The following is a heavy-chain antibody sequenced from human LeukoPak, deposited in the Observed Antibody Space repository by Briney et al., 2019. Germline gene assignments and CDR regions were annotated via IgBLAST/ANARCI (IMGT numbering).Heavy chain of an antibody. J-gene: IGHJ4*02. Sequence: PGGSLRISCAASGFTVSSNYFSWVRQAPGKGLEWVSVIYTEGTTYYADSVKGRFIISRDNSKNTVYLQMNSLRVEDTAVYYCASEGDWGQGTLVTVSS. D-gene: IGHD3-16*01. CDR1: GFTVSSNY. CDR3: ASEGD. V-gene: IGHV3-66*02. CDR2: IYTEGTT.